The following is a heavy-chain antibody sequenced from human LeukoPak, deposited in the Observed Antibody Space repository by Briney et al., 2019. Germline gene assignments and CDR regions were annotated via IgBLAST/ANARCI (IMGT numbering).Heavy chain of an antibody. D-gene: IGHD4/OR15-4a*01. J-gene: IGHJ4*02. CDR3: ARDTGASANY. CDR2: ISSSGTTI. CDR1: GFTFSSYS. V-gene: IGHV3-48*01. Sequence: GGSLRLSCAGSGFTFSSYSMNWVRQAPGKGLEWISYISSSGTTIYYADSVKGRLTISRDNARNSVYLQMNSLRAEDTAVYYCARDTGASANYWGQGTLVIVSS.